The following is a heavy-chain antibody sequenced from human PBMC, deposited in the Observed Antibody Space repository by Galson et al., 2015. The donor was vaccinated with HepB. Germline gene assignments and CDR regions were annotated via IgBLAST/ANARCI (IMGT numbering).Heavy chain of an antibody. J-gene: IGHJ5*02. CDR2: ISTTGST. Sequence: GHISTTGSTNYNPSLKSRVTMSVDTSKNQFSLKLNSVTAADTGVYYCATEGQQLLHWFDPWGQGTLVIVSS. CDR3: ATEGQQLLHWFDP. V-gene: IGHV4-4*07. D-gene: IGHD6-13*01.